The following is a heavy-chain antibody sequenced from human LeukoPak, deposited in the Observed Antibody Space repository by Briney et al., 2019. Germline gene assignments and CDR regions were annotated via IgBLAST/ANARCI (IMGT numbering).Heavy chain of an antibody. D-gene: IGHD3-22*01. J-gene: IGHJ4*02. CDR1: GYTFTGYY. CDR2: INPNSGGT. Sequence: ASVKVSCKASGYTFTGYYMHWVRQAPGQGLGWMGWINPNSGGTNYAQKFQGRVTMTRDTSISTAYMELSRLRSDDTAVYYCAREEQHDSSGYYDGAVDYWGQGTLVTVSS. V-gene: IGHV1-2*02. CDR3: AREEQHDSSGYYDGAVDY.